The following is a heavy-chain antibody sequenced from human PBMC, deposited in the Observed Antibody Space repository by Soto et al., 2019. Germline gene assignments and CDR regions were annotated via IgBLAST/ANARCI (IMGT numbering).Heavy chain of an antibody. CDR1: GFTFSSYW. Sequence: FLRLSCAASGFTFSSYWMSWVRQAPGKGLEWVANIKQDGSEKYYVDSVKGRFTISRDNAKSSLYLQMNSLRAEDTAVYYCARGPVGYIWGSYRFDYWGQGTLVTVSS. CDR3: ARGPVGYIWGSYRFDY. V-gene: IGHV3-7*04. J-gene: IGHJ4*02. CDR2: IKQDGSEK. D-gene: IGHD3-16*02.